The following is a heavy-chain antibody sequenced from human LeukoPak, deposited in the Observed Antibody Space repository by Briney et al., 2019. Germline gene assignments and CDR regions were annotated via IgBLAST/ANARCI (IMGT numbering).Heavy chain of an antibody. CDR1: GVSISSSSYY. V-gene: IGHV4-61*05. J-gene: IGHJ5*02. CDR3: ATGIVGATNWFDP. CDR2: IYYSGST. Sequence: AETLSLTCTVSGVSISSSSYYWGWLRQPPGKGLEWIGSIYYSGSTNNNPSLTSRVTISVDTSKTQFSLKLSSVTAADTAVYYCATGIVGATNWFDPWGQGTLVTVAS. D-gene: IGHD1-26*01.